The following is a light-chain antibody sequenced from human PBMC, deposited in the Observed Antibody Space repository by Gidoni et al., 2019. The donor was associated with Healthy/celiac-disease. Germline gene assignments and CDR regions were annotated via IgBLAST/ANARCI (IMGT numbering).Light chain of an antibody. CDR3: QPWRT. CDR1: QSISSW. V-gene: IGKV1-5*03. J-gene: IGKJ1*01. Sequence: DIQMTQSPSTLSASVGDRVTITCRASQSISSWLAWYQQKPGKAPKLLIYKASSLESGVPSRFSGSGSGTEFTLTISSLQPDDFATYYCQPWRTFGQGTKVEIK. CDR2: KAS.